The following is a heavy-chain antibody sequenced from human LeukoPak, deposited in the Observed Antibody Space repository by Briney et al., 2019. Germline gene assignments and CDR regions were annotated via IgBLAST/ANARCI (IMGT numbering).Heavy chain of an antibody. D-gene: IGHD3-10*01. V-gene: IGHV1-18*01. CDR3: ARDFAMVRVFDF. CDR2: ISSYNGKT. Sequence: ASVKVSCKASGYDLNTYAFSWVRQAPGQGLEWMGWISSYNGKTENAKNFRGRVTLTTDISTGTAYMELGGLTSDDTAVYYCARDFAMVRVFDFWGQGTLVTVSS. J-gene: IGHJ4*01. CDR1: GYDLNTYA.